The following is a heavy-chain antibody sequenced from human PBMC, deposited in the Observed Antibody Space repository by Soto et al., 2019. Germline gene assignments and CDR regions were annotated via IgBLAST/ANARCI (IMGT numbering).Heavy chain of an antibody. CDR2: IYSGGST. Sequence: LRLSCAASGFTVSSNYMSWVRQAPGKGLEWVSVIYSGGSTYYADSVKGRFTISRDNSKNTLYLQMNSLRAEDTAVYYCARHFESHRIVATIEGDYYYGMDVWGQGTTVTVSS. J-gene: IGHJ6*02. CDR3: ARHFESHRIVATIEGDYYYGMDV. CDR1: GFTVSSNY. V-gene: IGHV3-53*01. D-gene: IGHD5-12*01.